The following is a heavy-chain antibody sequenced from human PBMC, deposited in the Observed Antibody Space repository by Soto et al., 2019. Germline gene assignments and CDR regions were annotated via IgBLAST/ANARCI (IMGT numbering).Heavy chain of an antibody. J-gene: IGHJ4*02. D-gene: IGHD5-12*01. CDR3: ARGGNRYSNVASGVGGFDY. CDR2: VYHTGAT. Sequence: TSETLSLTCTVSGASISSSYWSWIRQSPERGPEWIAYVYHTGATNYNPSLKSRVTISLDTSKGQFSLNLTSLTTADTAVYFCARGGNRYSNVASGVGGFDYWGQGSLVT. CDR1: GASISSSY. V-gene: IGHV4-59*01.